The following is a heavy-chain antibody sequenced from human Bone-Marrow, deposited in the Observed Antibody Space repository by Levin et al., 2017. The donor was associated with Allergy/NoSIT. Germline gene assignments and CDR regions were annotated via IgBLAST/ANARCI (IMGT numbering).Heavy chain of an antibody. Sequence: SQTLSLTCAVSGGSIRSGGYSWSWIRQPPGKGLEWIGYIYHSGSTYYNPSLKSRVTISVDRSKNQFSLKLSSVTAADTAVYYCARGYSSQLALWGQGTLVTVSS. CDR3: ARGYSSQLAL. CDR1: GGSIRSGGYS. CDR2: IYHSGST. J-gene: IGHJ4*02. D-gene: IGHD6-13*01. V-gene: IGHV4-30-2*01.